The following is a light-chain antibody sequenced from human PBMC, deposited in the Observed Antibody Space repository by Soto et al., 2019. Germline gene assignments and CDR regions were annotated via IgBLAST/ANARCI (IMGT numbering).Light chain of an antibody. CDR2: GAS. V-gene: IGKV3-20*01. CDR3: QQYGSVRT. J-gene: IGKJ2*01. CDR1: QSVSSSY. Sequence: EIVLTQSPGTLSLSPGARATLSCRASQSVSSSYLAWYQQKPGQAPRLLIYGASSRATGIPDRFSGSGSGTDFALTISRLEPEDFAVYYCQQYGSVRTFGQGTKLEIK.